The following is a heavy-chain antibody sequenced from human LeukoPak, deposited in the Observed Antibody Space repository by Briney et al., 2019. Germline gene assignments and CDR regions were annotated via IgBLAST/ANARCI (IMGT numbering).Heavy chain of an antibody. J-gene: IGHJ6*03. CDR3: AKCFPPISGYYMDV. V-gene: IGHV3-21*01. CDR2: ISSTSAYI. Sequence: GGSLRLSCAASGFALRSYTVTWVRQAPGKGLEWVSSISSTSAYIYYADSVKGRFTISRDNSKNTLYLQMNSLRAEDTAVYYCAKCFPPISGYYMDVWGKGTTVTVSS. D-gene: IGHD3-16*01. CDR1: GFALRSYT.